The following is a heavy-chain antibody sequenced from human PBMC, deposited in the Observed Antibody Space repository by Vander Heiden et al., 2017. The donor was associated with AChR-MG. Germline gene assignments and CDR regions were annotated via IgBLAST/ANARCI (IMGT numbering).Heavy chain of an antibody. CDR3: ARVLNVLLWFGDHGDAFDI. CDR2: IYTSGST. J-gene: IGHJ3*02. CDR1: GGSISSYS. D-gene: IGHD3-10*01. Sequence: QVQLQESGPGLVKPSETLSLTCTVSGGSISSYSWSWIRQPAGKGLEWIGRIYTSGSTNYNPSLKSRVTMSVDTSKNQFSLKLSSVTAADTAVYYCARVLNVLLWFGDHGDAFDIWGQGTMVTVSS. V-gene: IGHV4-4*07.